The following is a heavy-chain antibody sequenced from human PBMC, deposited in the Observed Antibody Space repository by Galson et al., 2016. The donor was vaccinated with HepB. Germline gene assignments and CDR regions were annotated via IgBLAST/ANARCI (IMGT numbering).Heavy chain of an antibody. CDR3: AAGKAAAGSLVFDV. J-gene: IGHJ3*01. CDR2: INHNGDT. CDR1: NGSFSEYY. V-gene: IGHV4-34*01. Sequence: SETLSLTCAVYNGSFSEYYWTWIRQTPGNGLEWIGEINHNGDTKYSPSLRSRVSISVDKSKNHFSLNLNSANAADTAVYYCAAGKAAAGSLVFDVWGQGTLVTISS. D-gene: IGHD6-13*01.